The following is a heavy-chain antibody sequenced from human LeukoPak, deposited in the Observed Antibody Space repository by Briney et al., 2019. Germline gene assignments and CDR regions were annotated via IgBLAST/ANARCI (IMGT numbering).Heavy chain of an antibody. CDR2: ISSSGSTI. J-gene: IGHJ4*02. V-gene: IGHV3-48*03. D-gene: IGHD3-3*01. CDR3: ARGGYVLRFLEWSYFDY. Sequence: GGSLRLSCAASGFTFSSYEMNWVRQAPGKGLEWVSHISSSGSTIHYADSVKGRFTISRDNAKNSLYLQMNSLRAEDTAVYYCARGGYVLRFLEWSYFDYWGQGTLVTASS. CDR1: GFTFSSYE.